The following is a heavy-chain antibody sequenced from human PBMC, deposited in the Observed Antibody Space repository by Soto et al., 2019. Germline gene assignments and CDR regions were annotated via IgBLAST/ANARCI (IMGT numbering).Heavy chain of an antibody. Sequence: ASVKVSWKASGYTFTAYYMHWVLQAPGQGLEWMGWINPNDGGTNYAQKFQGRVTMTRDTSISTTYMELSRLRSDDTAVYYCARAVPVASHYGMDVWGQGTTVTVSS. D-gene: IGHD2-2*01. CDR2: INPNDGGT. CDR1: GYTFTAYY. CDR3: ARAVPVASHYGMDV. V-gene: IGHV1-2*02. J-gene: IGHJ6*02.